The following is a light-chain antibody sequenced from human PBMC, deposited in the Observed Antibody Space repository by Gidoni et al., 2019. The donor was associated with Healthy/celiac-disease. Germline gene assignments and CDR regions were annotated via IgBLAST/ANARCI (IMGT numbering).Light chain of an antibody. Sequence: DIKMTQSPSSLSASVRDRVTITCRASQSISSSLNWYQQKPGKAPKLLIYAASRLQSGVPSRFSGSGAGTDFTLTSSRLQPEDFATYYWQQGYSTPWTFGQGTKVEIK. CDR1: QSISSS. J-gene: IGKJ1*01. CDR3: QQGYSTPWT. CDR2: AAS. V-gene: IGKV1-39*01.